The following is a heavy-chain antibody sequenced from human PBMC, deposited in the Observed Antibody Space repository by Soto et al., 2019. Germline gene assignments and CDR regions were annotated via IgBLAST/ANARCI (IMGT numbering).Heavy chain of an antibody. Sequence: ESGGGVVQPGGSLRLSCQASGFNFDNYGMHWVRQGPGKGLEWVAVITYDGSFQYYADSVKGRFTISRDNSKNTLSLHLNTLKPEDTAVYHCAKDRVGGTFYTPLGFWGQGTLVTVSS. CDR3: AKDRVGGTFYTPLGF. D-gene: IGHD1-7*01. J-gene: IGHJ4*02. CDR1: GFNFDNYG. V-gene: IGHV3-30*18. CDR2: ITYDGSFQ.